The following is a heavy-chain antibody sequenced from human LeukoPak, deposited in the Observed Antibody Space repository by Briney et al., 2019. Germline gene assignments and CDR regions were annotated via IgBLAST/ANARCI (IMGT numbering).Heavy chain of an antibody. J-gene: IGHJ5*02. D-gene: IGHD4-23*01. V-gene: IGHV4-31*03. CDR2: IYYSGST. CDR1: GVSISSGGYY. CDR3: ARGPADYGGLYNWFDP. Sequence: PSETLSLTCTVSGVSISSGGYYWSWIRQHPGKGLEWIGYIYYSGSTYYNPSLKSRVTISVDTSKNQFSLKLSSVTAADTAVYHCARGPADYGGLYNWFDPWGQGTLVTVSS.